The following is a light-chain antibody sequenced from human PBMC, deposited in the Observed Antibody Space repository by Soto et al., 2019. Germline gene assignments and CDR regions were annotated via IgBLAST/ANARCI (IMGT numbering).Light chain of an antibody. CDR1: QSVTSSY. CDR2: GAS. V-gene: IGKV3-20*01. J-gene: IGKJ1*01. Sequence: EIVLTQSPGTLSLSPGERATLSCRASQSVTSSYLAWWQQKPGQAPRLLIYGASGRATGIPDRFSGSGSGTDFTLTISCLQSEDFATYYCQQYYSYPRTFGQGTKVDIK. CDR3: QQYYSYPRT.